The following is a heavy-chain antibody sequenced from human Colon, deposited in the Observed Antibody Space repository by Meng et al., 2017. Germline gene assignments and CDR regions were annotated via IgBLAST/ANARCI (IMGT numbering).Heavy chain of an antibody. D-gene: IGHD3-22*01. CDR1: CGSNRGSYR. CDR2: TTNSGCT. Sequence: QVRREAWGPGPVKPSDTLCRHWGVYCGSNRGSYRWSWVRQPPGKELEWIRETTNSGCTNYSQYLKSRVTISLDKSKNQLSLKLNSVTAADTAVYYCASSDYYRPDYWGQGTLVTVSS. CDR3: ASSDYYRPDY. V-gene: IGHV4-4*02. J-gene: IGHJ4*02.